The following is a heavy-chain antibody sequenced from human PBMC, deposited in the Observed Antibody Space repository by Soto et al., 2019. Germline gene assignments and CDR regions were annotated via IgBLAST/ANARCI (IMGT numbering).Heavy chain of an antibody. V-gene: IGHV3-7*05. CDR2: IKQDESEI. J-gene: IGHJ4*02. Sequence: GGSLRLSCAASGFTFSAYWMSWVRQAPGKGVEWLADIKQDESEIHYMDSGKGRFTISRDNAKNSLYLQMKSLRAEDTAVYYCATWFGQLGAYWGQGTLVTVSS. CDR1: GFTFSAYW. D-gene: IGHD3-10*01. CDR3: ATWFGQLGAY.